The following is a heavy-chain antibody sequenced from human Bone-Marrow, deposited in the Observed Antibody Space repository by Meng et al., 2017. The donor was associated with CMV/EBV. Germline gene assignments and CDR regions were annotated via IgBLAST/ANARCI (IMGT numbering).Heavy chain of an antibody. CDR2: IYYSGST. D-gene: IGHD2-21*01. J-gene: IGHJ4*02. V-gene: IGHV4-30-4*08. Sequence: SETLSLTCTVSGGSISSGDYYWSWIRQPPGKGLEWIGYIYYSGSTYYNPSLKSRVTISVDTSKNQFSLKLSSVTAADTAVYYCARAAMRHNVVGVDYWGQGTLVTVSS. CDR3: ARAAMRHNVVGVDY. CDR1: GGSISSGDYY.